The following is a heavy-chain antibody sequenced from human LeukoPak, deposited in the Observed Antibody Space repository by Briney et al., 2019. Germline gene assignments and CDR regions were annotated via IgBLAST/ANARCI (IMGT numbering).Heavy chain of an antibody. CDR2: IYHSGSI. Sequence: SETLSLTCAVSGYSISSGYYWGWIRQPPGQGLECIGNIYHSGSIYYNNPSLKSRATISVDTSKNQFSLKLSSVTAADTAVYYCARVVYCSSTSCYAPFTDYYYYMDVWGKGTTVTVSS. CDR1: GYSISSGYY. V-gene: IGHV4-38-2*01. J-gene: IGHJ6*03. CDR3: ARVVYCSSTSCYAPFTDYYYYMDV. D-gene: IGHD2-2*01.